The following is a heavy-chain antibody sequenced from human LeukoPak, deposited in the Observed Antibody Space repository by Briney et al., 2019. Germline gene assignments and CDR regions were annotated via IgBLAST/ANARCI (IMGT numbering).Heavy chain of an antibody. CDR1: GFTFSGFY. V-gene: IGHV3-11*03. CDR2: ISTSSNYT. Sequence: PGGSLRLSCAASGFTFSGFYMSWIRQAPGKGLEWRSFISTSSNYTYYADSVKGRFTISRDSAKNSLYLQMNSLRAEDTAVYYCARCGTPNNFYYYGMDVWGQGTTVTVSS. CDR3: ARCGTPNNFYYYGMDV. J-gene: IGHJ6*02. D-gene: IGHD1-26*01.